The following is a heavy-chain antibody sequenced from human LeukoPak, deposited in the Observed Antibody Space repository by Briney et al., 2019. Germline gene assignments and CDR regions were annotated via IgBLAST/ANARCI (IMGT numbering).Heavy chain of an antibody. Sequence: PGGSLRLSCAASGFTVSSNYTSWVRQAPGKGLQWVSIIYSGGSTYYADSAKGRLTISRDNSKNTLYLQMNSLRAEDTAVYYCARDLGASYYYSMDVWGQGATVTVSS. D-gene: IGHD4-17*01. CDR1: GFTVSSNY. CDR2: IYSGGST. J-gene: IGHJ6*02. CDR3: ARDLGASYYYSMDV. V-gene: IGHV3-53*01.